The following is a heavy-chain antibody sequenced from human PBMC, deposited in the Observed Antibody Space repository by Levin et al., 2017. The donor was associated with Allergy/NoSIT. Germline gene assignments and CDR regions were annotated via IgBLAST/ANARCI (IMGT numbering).Heavy chain of an antibody. CDR3: AGPRVWFDP. Sequence: SQTLSLTCTVSCGSISNSGDFWGWIRQPPGEGLEWIGSVYYSGTTYYNPSLKSRLTISVDTSKRQFSLKLTSVTAADTAVYYCAGPRVWFDPWGQGTLVTVSS. V-gene: IGHV4-39*01. CDR1: CGSISNSGDF. J-gene: IGHJ5*02. D-gene: IGHD6-6*01. CDR2: VYYSGTT.